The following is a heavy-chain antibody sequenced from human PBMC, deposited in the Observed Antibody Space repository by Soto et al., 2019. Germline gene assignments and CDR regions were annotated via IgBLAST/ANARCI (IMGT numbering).Heavy chain of an antibody. D-gene: IGHD3-22*01. J-gene: IGHJ5*02. Sequence: PGESLKISCRTSGYKFTSYWIAWVRQMPGKGLEWMGIIFPSDSDTSYSPSFQGQVTISADRSTSTVFLQLASLKASDTAVYFCARKDKSGYFNWFDPWGQGTLVTVSS. V-gene: IGHV5-51*01. CDR3: ARKDKSGYFNWFDP. CDR2: IFPSDSDT. CDR1: GYKFTSYW.